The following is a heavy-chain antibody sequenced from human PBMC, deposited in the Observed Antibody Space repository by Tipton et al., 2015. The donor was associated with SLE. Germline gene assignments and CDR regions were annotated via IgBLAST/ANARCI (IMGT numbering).Heavy chain of an antibody. J-gene: IGHJ4*02. CDR1: GGSISSSNW. D-gene: IGHD6-13*01. V-gene: IGHV4-4*02. Sequence: SLRLSCAVSGGSISSSNWWSWVRQPPGKGLEWIGEINHSGSTNYNPSLKSRVTISVDTSKNQFSLKLSSVTAADTAVYYCASLESQQLVYYWGQGTLVTVSS. CDR3: ASLESQQLVYY. CDR2: INHSGST.